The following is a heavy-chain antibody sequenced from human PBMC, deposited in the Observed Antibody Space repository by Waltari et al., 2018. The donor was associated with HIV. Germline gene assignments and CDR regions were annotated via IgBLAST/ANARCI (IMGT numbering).Heavy chain of an antibody. V-gene: IGHV4-4*07. CDR2: IYTSGIT. D-gene: IGHD3-22*01. CDR1: GGSISSYY. J-gene: IGHJ3*02. CDR3: ARGTYYYDSSGYDAFDI. Sequence: LQESGPGLVKPSETLSLTCTVSGGSISSYYWSWIRQPAGKGLGWIGRIYTSGITNYNPSLKSRVTMSVDTSKNQFSLKLSSVTAADTAVYYCARGTYYYDSSGYDAFDIWGQGTMVTVSS.